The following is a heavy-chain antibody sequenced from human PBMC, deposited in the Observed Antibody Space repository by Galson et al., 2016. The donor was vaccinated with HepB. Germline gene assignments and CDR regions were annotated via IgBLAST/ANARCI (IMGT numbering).Heavy chain of an antibody. V-gene: IGHV4-31*03. CDR2: IYYSGNT. J-gene: IGHJ6*04. CDR1: GGSISSDNFY. CDR3: ARDVRGSSGYDLVPGLYYYGMDV. Sequence: LSLTCTVSGGSISSDNFYWSWIRQHPGKGLEWIGYIYYSGNTYYNPSLKSRVTMSVDTSKNQFSLKLSSVTAADTAVYYCARDVRGSSGYDLVPGLYYYGMDVWGIGTTVTVSS. D-gene: IGHD5-12*01.